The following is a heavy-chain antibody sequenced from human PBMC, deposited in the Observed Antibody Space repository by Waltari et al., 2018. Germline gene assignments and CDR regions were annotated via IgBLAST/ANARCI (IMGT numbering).Heavy chain of an antibody. CDR3: ARDLTTRIRNFDL. CDR1: GFTFSDYT. CDR2: SSCSSSSI. D-gene: IGHD3-10*01. V-gene: IGHV3-21*01. J-gene: IGHJ2*01. Sequence: EVQLAESGGGLVKPGGSLRLSCAASGFTFSDYTMTWVRQAPGKERGCISSSSCSSSSIHYPDSLKGRFTISRDNAKSSLYLQMNSLRAEDTAVYYCARDLTTRIRNFDLWGRGTLVTVSS.